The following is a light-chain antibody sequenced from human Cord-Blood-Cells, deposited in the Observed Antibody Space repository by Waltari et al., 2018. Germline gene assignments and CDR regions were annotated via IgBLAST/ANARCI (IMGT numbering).Light chain of an antibody. CDR2: GNS. CDR1: SSNIGAGYD. J-gene: IGLJ1*01. Sequence: QSVLTQPPSVSGAPGQRVTISCTGSSSNIGAGYDVNWYQQLPGPAPNLLIYGNSNRPSGVPDRFSGSKSGTSASLAITGLQAEDEADYYCQSYDSSLSGYVFGTGTKVTVL. CDR3: QSYDSSLSGYV. V-gene: IGLV1-40*01.